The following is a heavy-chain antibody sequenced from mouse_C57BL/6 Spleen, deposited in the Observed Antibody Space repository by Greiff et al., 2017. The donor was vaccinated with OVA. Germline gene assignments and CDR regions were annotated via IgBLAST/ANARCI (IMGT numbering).Heavy chain of an antibody. V-gene: IGHV5-17*01. CDR3: ARKTGTCYAMDY. CDR2: ISSGSSTI. D-gene: IGHD3-2*01. J-gene: IGHJ4*01. Sequence: EVNLVESGGGLVKPGGSLKLSCAASGFTFSDYGMHWVRQAPEKGLEWVAYISSGSSTIYYADTVKGRFTISRDNAKNTLFLQMTSLRSEDTAMYYCARKTGTCYAMDYWGQGTSVTVSS. CDR1: GFTFSDYG.